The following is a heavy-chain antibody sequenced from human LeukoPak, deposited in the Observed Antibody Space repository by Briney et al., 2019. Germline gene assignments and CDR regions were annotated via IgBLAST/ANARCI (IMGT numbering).Heavy chain of an antibody. J-gene: IGHJ6*03. CDR3: ARSGSYLDYYYYMDV. D-gene: IGHD1-26*01. V-gene: IGHV1-8*02. Sequence: ASVKVSRKASGYTFTGYYMHWVRQAPGQGLEWMGWINPNSGNTGYAQKFQGRVTMTRNTSISTAYMELSSLRSEDTAVYYCARSGSYLDYYYYMDVWGKGTTVTISS. CDR2: INPNSGNT. CDR1: GYTFTGYY.